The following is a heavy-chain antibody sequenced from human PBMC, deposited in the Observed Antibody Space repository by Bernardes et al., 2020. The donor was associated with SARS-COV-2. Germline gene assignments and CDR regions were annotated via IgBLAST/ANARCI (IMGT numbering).Heavy chain of an antibody. Sequence: ASVKVSCKASGYTFTGHYLHWVRQAPGQGLEWMGRINPNSGGTNSVQKFQGRVTMTRDTSISTAYMELSGLRSDDTAVYYCARDRMTTVTTPTTLIFDYWGQGNLVTVSS. V-gene: IGHV1-2*06. CDR3: ARDRMTTVTTPTTLIFDY. CDR2: INPNSGGT. D-gene: IGHD4-17*01. J-gene: IGHJ4*02. CDR1: GYTFTGHY.